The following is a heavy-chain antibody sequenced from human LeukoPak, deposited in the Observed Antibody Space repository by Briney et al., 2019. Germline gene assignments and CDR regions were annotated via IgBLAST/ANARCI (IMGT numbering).Heavy chain of an antibody. J-gene: IGHJ4*02. CDR3: ATSTPYYGSGSPLY. CDR2: IYSGGST. D-gene: IGHD3-10*01. Sequence: GGSLRLSCAASGFTVSSNYMSWVRQAPGKGLEWVSVIYSGGSTYYADSVKGRFTISRDNSKNTLYLQMNSLRAEDTAVYYCATSTPYYGSGSPLYWGQGTLVTVSS. V-gene: IGHV3-66*01. CDR1: GFTVSSNY.